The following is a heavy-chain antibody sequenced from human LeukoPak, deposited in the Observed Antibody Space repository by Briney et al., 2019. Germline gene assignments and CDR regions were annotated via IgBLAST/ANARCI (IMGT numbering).Heavy chain of an antibody. CDR3: ARSGISGSYYAY. V-gene: IGHV3-48*03. Sequence: SVKGRFTITRDNAKKSLYLRMNSLRAEDTAVYYCARSGISGSYYAYWGQGTLVTVSS. J-gene: IGHJ4*02. D-gene: IGHD1-26*01.